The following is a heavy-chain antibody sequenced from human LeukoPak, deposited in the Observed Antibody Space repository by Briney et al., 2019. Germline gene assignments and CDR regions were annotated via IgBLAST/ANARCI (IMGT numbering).Heavy chain of an antibody. CDR3: ARPSAYIISSSMDY. V-gene: IGHV5-51*01. D-gene: IGHD6-6*01. J-gene: IGHJ4*02. Sequence: GESLKISCKGSGYSFTSYWIGWVPQMPGKGLEWMVLIYPGGSDTRYSPSFQGQVTISADKSISTAYLQWSSLKASDTAMYYCARPSAYIISSSMDYWGQGTLVTVSS. CDR1: GYSFTSYW. CDR2: IYPGGSDT.